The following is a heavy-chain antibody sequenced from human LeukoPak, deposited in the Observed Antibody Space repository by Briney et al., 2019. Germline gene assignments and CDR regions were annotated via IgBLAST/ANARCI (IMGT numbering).Heavy chain of an antibody. Sequence: SGVSQRLSCAASGLTFSAYSMNWVRQAPGKGLEWISYIGISSGNTKYADSVKGRFTISGDKAKNSLYLQMNSLRVEDTAVYYCARDYKYAFDNWGQGTLVTVSS. CDR3: ARDYKYAFDN. CDR2: IGISSGNT. V-gene: IGHV3-48*01. CDR1: GLTFSAYS. J-gene: IGHJ4*02. D-gene: IGHD5-24*01.